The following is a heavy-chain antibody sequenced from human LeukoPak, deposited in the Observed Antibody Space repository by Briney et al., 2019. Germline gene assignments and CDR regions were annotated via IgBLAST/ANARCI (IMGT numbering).Heavy chain of an antibody. CDR2: IDPSGST. J-gene: IGHJ6*03. Sequence: SQTLSLTCAVYGGSFSDYYWGWIRQPPGKGLEWIGEIDPSGSTNYSPSLKSRVTISIDASKIQFSLKLISVAAADTAVYFCVRVGYSYVINDWSRTGLGAYPTKYYYHMGVWDKGATVTVSS. D-gene: IGHD5-18*01. V-gene: IGHV4-34*01. CDR1: GGSFSDYY. CDR3: VRVGYSYVINDWSRTGLGAYPTKYYYHMGV.